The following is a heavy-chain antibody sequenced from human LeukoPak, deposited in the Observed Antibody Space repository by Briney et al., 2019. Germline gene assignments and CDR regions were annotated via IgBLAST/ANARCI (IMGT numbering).Heavy chain of an antibody. CDR3: ARGGSSWPYYYYYYMDV. Sequence: GASVKVSCKASGYTFTGYYMHWVRQAPGQGLELMGRINPNSGGTNYAQKFQGRVTMTRDTSISTAYMELSRLRSDDTAVYYCARGGSSWPYYYYYYMDVWGKGTTVTVSS. D-gene: IGHD6-13*01. J-gene: IGHJ6*03. V-gene: IGHV1-2*06. CDR1: GYTFTGYY. CDR2: INPNSGGT.